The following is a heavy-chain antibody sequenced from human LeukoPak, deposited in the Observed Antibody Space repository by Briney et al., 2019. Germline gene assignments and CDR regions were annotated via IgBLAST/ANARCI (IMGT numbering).Heavy chain of an antibody. CDR2: ITGSGDDT. D-gene: IGHD6-19*01. J-gene: IGHJ4*02. CDR3: AKGSASSRPYYFDF. V-gene: IGHV3-23*01. CDR1: GFTFNNYA. Sequence: GGSLRLSCAASGFTFNNYAMTWVRQAPGKGLEWVSAITGSGDDTFHADSVKGRFTISRDNSKNTLYLQMNSLRAEDTAVHYCAKGSASSRPYYFDFWGQEILVTVST.